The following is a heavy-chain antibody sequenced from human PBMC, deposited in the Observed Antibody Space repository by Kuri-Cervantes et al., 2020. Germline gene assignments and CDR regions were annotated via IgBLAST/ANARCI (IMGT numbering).Heavy chain of an antibody. CDR3: ARDRVSYSSSWPNWFDP. Sequence: SETLSLTCAAYGGSFSGYYWGWIRQPPGKGLEWIGSIYHSGSTYYNPSLKSRVTISVDTSKNQFSLKLSSVTAADTAVYYCARDRVSYSSSWPNWFDPWGQGTLVTVSS. CDR1: GGSFSGYY. D-gene: IGHD6-13*01. J-gene: IGHJ5*02. CDR2: IYHSGST. V-gene: IGHV4-38-2*02.